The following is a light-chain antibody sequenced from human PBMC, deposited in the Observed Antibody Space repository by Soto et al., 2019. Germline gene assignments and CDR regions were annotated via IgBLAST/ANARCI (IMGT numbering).Light chain of an antibody. CDR1: DIARKT. V-gene: IGLV3-21*02. CDR2: DDD. J-gene: IGLJ1*01. Sequence: SYYLTQPPSVSVAPGRTARITCWGNDIARKTVHWYQQKPGQAPVLVVYDDDERPSGIPERFSGSNSGNTATLTISRVEAGDEADYYCQVWDISSDHHVFGTGTKSPS. CDR3: QVWDISSDHHV.